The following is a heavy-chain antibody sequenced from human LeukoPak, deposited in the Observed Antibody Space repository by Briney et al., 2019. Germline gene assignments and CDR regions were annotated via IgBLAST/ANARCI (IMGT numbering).Heavy chain of an antibody. CDR1: GFTFSSYA. Sequence: PGGSLRLSCAASGFTFSSYAMSWVRQAPGKGLEWVSAISGSGGSTYYADSVKGRFTISRDNAKKSVYLQMNSLRVEDTAVYYCARACVYYDSSGCDYWGQGTLVTVSS. J-gene: IGHJ4*02. CDR3: ARACVYYDSSGCDY. D-gene: IGHD3-22*01. V-gene: IGHV3-23*01. CDR2: ISGSGGST.